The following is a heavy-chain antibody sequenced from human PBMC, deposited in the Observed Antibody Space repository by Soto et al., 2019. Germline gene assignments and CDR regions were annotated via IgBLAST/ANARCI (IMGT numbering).Heavy chain of an antibody. V-gene: IGHV1-2*02. CDR2: INPNSGGT. Sequence: GASVKVSWKASGYTFTGYYRHWVRQAPGQGLEWMGWINPNSGGTNYAQKFQGRVTMTRDTSISTAYMELSGLRSDDTAVYYCARRFEYSSSSRYYYYGMDVWGQGTTVTVSS. J-gene: IGHJ6*02. D-gene: IGHD6-6*01. CDR1: GYTFTGYY. CDR3: ARRFEYSSSSRYYYYGMDV.